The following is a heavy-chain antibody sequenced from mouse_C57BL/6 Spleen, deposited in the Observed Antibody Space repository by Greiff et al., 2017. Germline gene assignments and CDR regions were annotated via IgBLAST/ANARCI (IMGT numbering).Heavy chain of an antibody. J-gene: IGHJ1*03. D-gene: IGHD1-1*01. CDR1: GFTFSSYA. CDR2: ISDGGSYT. V-gene: IGHV5-4*01. Sequence: DVMLVESGGGLVKPGGSLKLSCAASGFTFSSYAMSWVRQTPEKRLEWVATISDGGSYTYYPDNVKGRFTISRDNAKNNLYLQMSHLKSEDTAMYYCAREYYGSRDWYFDVWGTGTTGTVSS. CDR3: AREYYGSRDWYFDV.